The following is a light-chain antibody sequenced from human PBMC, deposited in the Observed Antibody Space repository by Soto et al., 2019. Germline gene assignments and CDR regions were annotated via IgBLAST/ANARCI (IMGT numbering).Light chain of an antibody. CDR3: QQYNSYRT. CDR1: QSISSW. CDR2: YAS. Sequence: DIQMTQSPSTLSASIGDRVTITCRASQSISSWLAWHQQKPGKAPKLLIYYASTLESGVPSRFSGSGSGTEFTLTISSLQPDDFATYYCQQYNSYRTFGQGTKVDIK. V-gene: IGKV1-5*01. J-gene: IGKJ1*01.